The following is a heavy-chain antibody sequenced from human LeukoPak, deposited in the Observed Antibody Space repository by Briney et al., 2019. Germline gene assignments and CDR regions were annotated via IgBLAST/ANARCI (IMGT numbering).Heavy chain of an antibody. CDR1: GFTFTSSA. D-gene: IGHD5-12*01. Sequence: SVKVSCKASGFTFTSSAMQWVRQARGQRLEWIGWIVVGSGNTNYAQKFQGRVTITADKSTSTAYMELSSLRSEDTAVYYCARITSGYDSWIAEYFQHWGQGTLVTVSS. CDR2: IVVGSGNT. V-gene: IGHV1-58*02. CDR3: ARITSGYDSWIAEYFQH. J-gene: IGHJ1*01.